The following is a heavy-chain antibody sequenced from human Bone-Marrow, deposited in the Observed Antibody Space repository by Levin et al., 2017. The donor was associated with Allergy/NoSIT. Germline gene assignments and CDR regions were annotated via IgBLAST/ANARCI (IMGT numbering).Heavy chain of an antibody. CDR1: GFIFTSFG. Sequence: PGGSLRLSCAASGFIFTSFGIHWVRQVPGKGLEWVAVVWYDGSKKYYVDSVKGRFTISRDNAKNTVWLQMDSLRVEDTAVYYCARGSRQILPPYGMDVWGQGTTVIVSS. J-gene: IGHJ6*02. CDR2: VWYDGSKK. V-gene: IGHV3-33*01. CDR3: ARGSRQILPPYGMDV. D-gene: IGHD2-2*01.